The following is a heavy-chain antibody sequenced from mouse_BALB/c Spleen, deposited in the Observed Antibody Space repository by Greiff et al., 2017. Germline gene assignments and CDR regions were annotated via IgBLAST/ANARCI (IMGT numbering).Heavy chain of an antibody. D-gene: IGHD1-1*01. Sequence: EVQVVESGGGLVQPGGSRKLSCAASGFTFSSYAMSWVRQSPEKRLEWVAEISSGGSYTYYPDTVTGRFTISRDNAKNTLYLEMSSLRSEDTAMYYCARGYGSSRYWYFDVWGAGTTVTVSS. CDR1: GFTFSSYA. CDR2: ISSGGSYT. CDR3: ARGYGSSRYWYFDV. J-gene: IGHJ1*01. V-gene: IGHV5-9-4*01.